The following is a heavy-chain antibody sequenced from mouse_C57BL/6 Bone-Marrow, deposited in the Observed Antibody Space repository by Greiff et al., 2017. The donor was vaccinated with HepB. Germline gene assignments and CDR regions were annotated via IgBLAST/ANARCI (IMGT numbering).Heavy chain of an antibody. CDR2: IYPGYGGT. CDR3: ASAPTYYGSFDY. J-gene: IGHJ2*01. D-gene: IGHD1-1*01. CDR1: GYAFSSYW. V-gene: IGHV1-80*01. Sequence: QVQLQQSGAELVKPGASVKISCKASGYAFSSYWMTWVKQRPGKGLEWIGQIYPGYGGTNYNGKFKGKATLTADKSSSTAYMQLSSLTSEDSAVSSCASAPTYYGSFDYWGQGTTLTVSS.